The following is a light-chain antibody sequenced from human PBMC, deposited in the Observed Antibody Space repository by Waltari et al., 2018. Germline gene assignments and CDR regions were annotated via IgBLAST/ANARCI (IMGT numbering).Light chain of an antibody. V-gene: IGKV1-5*03. CDR2: KAS. J-gene: IGKJ3*01. CDR3: KHYTSHPFT. CDR1: RSSSSM. Sequence: CIASRSSSSMLELYQQKPGNAHNLLIYKASYLKSGVPSSFSGSRYGTEVPLTISSLHPDDVATYYGKHYTSHPFTFGPVTKVNIK.